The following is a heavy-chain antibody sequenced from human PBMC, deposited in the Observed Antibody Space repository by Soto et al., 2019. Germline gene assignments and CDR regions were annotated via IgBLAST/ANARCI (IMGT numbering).Heavy chain of an antibody. Sequence: QVQLVQSGAEVRKPGSSVRVSCKASGGSFNRHTISWVRQAPGQGLEWMGGIIPIFGTANHAQKFQGSVTIIADESTSIVYMELSSLRSDDTAIYYCARGWGYDSTDYYYAYWGQGTLVIVSS. CDR1: GGSFNRHT. CDR3: ARGWGYDSTDYYYAY. CDR2: IIPIFGTA. J-gene: IGHJ4*02. D-gene: IGHD3-22*01. V-gene: IGHV1-69*01.